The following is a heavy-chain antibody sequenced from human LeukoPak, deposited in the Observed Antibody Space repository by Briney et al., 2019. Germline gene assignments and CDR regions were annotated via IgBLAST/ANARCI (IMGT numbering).Heavy chain of an antibody. CDR3: ARRIVGATGLDY. CDR2: IIPIFGTA. Sequence: RASVKVSCTASGGTFSSYAISWVRQAPGQGLEWMGGIIPIFGTANYAQKFQGRVTITADKSTSTAYMELSSLRSEDTAVYYCARRIVGATGLDYWGQGTLVTVSS. V-gene: IGHV1-69*06. D-gene: IGHD1-26*01. CDR1: GGTFSSYA. J-gene: IGHJ4*02.